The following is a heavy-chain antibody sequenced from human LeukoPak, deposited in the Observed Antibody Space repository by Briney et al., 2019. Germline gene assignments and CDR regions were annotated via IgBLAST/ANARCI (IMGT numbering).Heavy chain of an antibody. CDR1: GFTVSTNY. D-gene: IGHD3-10*01. Sequence: GGSLRLSCAVSGFTVSTNYMSWVRQAPGKGLEWVSIIHRDGYTSYADSVRGRFTTSRDNSRNTVFIQMNSLRVEDTGVYYCTRDGENVLAHDPWGQGTLVTVSS. V-gene: IGHV3-66*01. J-gene: IGHJ5*02. CDR3: TRDGENVLAHDP. CDR2: IHRDGYT.